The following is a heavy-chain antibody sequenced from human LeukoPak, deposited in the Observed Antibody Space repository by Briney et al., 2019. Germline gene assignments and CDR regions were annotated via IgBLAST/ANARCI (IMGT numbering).Heavy chain of an antibody. CDR2: INAGNGNT. CDR3: ARDRGYSYGYLFDY. Sequence: ASVKVSCKASGYTFISYAMHWVRQAPGQRLEWMGWINAGNGNTKYSQEFQGRVTITRDTSASTAYMELSSLRSEDMAVYYCARDRGYSYGYLFDYWGQGTLVTVSS. D-gene: IGHD5-18*01. CDR1: GYTFISYA. J-gene: IGHJ4*02. V-gene: IGHV1-3*03.